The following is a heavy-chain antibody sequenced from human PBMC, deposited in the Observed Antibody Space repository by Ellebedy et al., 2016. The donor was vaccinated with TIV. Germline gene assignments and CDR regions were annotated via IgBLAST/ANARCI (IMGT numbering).Heavy chain of an antibody. CDR3: VRGNGSESMFDY. Sequence: GESLKISCAASGFSFSHYAIHWVRQAPAKGLEWVALMSPDGSDEYYADSMEGRFTISRDNSKNTLFLQMNSLRPDDTAVYYCVRGNGSESMFDYWGQGTRVTVSS. CDR1: GFSFSHYA. CDR2: MSPDGSDE. D-gene: IGHD3-10*01. V-gene: IGHV3-30*01. J-gene: IGHJ4*02.